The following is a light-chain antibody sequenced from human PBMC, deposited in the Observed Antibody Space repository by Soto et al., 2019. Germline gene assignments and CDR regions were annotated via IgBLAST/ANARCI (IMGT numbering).Light chain of an antibody. CDR2: GAS. J-gene: IGKJ3*01. V-gene: IGKV3-20*01. CDR3: QYYGISPPNT. Sequence: EIMMTQSPGTLSVSPGEGATLSCTASQSVNLNLAWYQQKPGQPPRLLLYGASTRATGIPVRFSGSGSGTDFTLTVSRLEPEDFAVYYCQYYGISPPNTFGPGATVDVK. CDR1: QSVNLN.